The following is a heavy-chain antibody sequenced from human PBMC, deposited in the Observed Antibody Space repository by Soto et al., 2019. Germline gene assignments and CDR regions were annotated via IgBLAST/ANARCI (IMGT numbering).Heavy chain of an antibody. Sequence: SVKVSCKASGGTFSSYAISWVRQAPGQGLEWMGGIIPIFGTANYAQKFQGRVTITADESTSTAYMELSSLRSEDTAVYYCARDRGGGRIAARPWLDYYGMDVWGHGTTVTVSS. CDR2: IIPIFGTA. CDR1: GGTFSSYA. V-gene: IGHV1-69*13. J-gene: IGHJ6*02. D-gene: IGHD6-6*01. CDR3: ARDRGGGRIAARPWLDYYGMDV.